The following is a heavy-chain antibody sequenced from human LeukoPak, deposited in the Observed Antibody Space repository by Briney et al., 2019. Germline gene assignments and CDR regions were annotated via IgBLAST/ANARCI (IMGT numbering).Heavy chain of an antibody. CDR2: IYYSGST. CDR1: GGSISSYY. J-gene: IGHJ3*02. D-gene: IGHD5-18*01. V-gene: IGHV4-59*01. CDR3: GRGGRGYTYAPDAFDI. Sequence: SETLSLTCTVSGGSISSYYWSWIRQPPGKGLEWIGYIYYSGSTNYNPSLKSRVTISVDTSKNQFSLKLSSVTAADTAVYYCGRGGRGYTYAPDAFDIWGQGTMVTVSS.